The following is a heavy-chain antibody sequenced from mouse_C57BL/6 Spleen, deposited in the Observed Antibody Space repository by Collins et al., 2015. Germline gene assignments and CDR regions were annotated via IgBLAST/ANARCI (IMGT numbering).Heavy chain of an antibody. CDR1: GYTFTTYG. CDR3: ARGGLGSHYYAMDY. J-gene: IGHJ4*01. Sequence: QIQLVQSGPELKKPGETVKISCKASGYTFTTYGMSWVKQAPGKGLKRMGWINTYSGVPTYADDFKGRFAFSLETSASTAYLQINNLKNEDTATYFCARGGLGSHYYAMDYWGQGTSVTVSS. D-gene: IGHD3-3*01. CDR2: INTYSGVP. V-gene: IGHV9-3*01.